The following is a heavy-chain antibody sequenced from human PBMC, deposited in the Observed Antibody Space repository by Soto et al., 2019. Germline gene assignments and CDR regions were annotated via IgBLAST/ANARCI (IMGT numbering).Heavy chain of an antibody. V-gene: IGHV3-23*01. Sequence: VQLLDSGGGLVQPGGSLRLSCSASGFTFSSYAMSWVRQAPGKGLEWVSAIGGSGGSTYYADSVKGRFTISRDNSKNTVYLKMNSLRAEETAIYFCAKSDSSWFGYFDYWGQGTLVTVSS. CDR1: GFTFSSYA. D-gene: IGHD6-13*01. J-gene: IGHJ4*02. CDR3: AKSDSSWFGYFDY. CDR2: IGGSGGST.